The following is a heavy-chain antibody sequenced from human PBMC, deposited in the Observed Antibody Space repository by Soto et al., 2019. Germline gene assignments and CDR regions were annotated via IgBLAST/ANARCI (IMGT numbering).Heavy chain of an antibody. D-gene: IGHD3-22*01. CDR3: ARGVSSGSFDY. J-gene: IGHJ4*02. Sequence: QVQLQQWGAGLLKPSETLSLTCAVYGGSFSGYYWSWIRQPPGKGLEWIGEINHSGSTNYNPSLKSLVTISVDTSKNQFSLKLSSVTAADTAVYYCARGVSSGSFDYWGQGTLVTVSS. CDR2: INHSGST. CDR1: GGSFSGYY. V-gene: IGHV4-34*01.